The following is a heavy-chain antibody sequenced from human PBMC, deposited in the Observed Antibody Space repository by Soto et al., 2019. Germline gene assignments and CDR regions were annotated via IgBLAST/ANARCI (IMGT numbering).Heavy chain of an antibody. CDR3: ARRGYSYGVNWFDP. V-gene: IGHV3-33*01. CDR1: GFTFSSYG. CDR2: IWYDGSNK. Sequence: QVQLVESGGGVVQPGRSLRLSCAASGFTFSSYGMHWVRQAPGKGLEWVAVIWYDGSNKYYADSVKGRFTISRDNSKNTLYLQMNSLRAEDTAVYYCARRGYSYGVNWFDPWGQGTLVTVSS. D-gene: IGHD5-18*01. J-gene: IGHJ5*02.